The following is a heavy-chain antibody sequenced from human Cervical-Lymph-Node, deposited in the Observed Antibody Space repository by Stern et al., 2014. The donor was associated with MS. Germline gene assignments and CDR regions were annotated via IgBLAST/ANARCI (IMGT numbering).Heavy chain of an antibody. J-gene: IGHJ6*02. CDR1: GYTFTSYY. D-gene: IGHD2-2*01. Sequence: QLVQSGAEVKKPGASVKVSCKASGYTFTSYYMHWVRQAPGQGLEWVGIIKPSGGRNSYAQKFQGRVTMTRDTSTSTVYMELSSLRSEDTAVYYCARDQVVVVPAARGFDYYYYGMDVWGQGTTVTVSS. V-gene: IGHV1-46*01. CDR2: IKPSGGRN. CDR3: ARDQVVVVPAARGFDYYYYGMDV.